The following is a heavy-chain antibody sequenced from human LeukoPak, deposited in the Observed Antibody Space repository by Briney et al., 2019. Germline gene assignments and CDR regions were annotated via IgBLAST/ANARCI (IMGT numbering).Heavy chain of an antibody. J-gene: IGHJ6*03. CDR3: ARGRDGYYMDV. D-gene: IGHD5-24*01. CDR2: LHTSGST. V-gene: IGHV4-61*02. Sequence: SETLSLTCTVSGGSINTDNFYWSWIRQPAGKGLEWIGRLHTSGSTNYNPPLKSRVTISVDMSKKQFSLKLNSVTAADTAVYYCARGRDGYYMDVWGQGTTVAVSS. CDR1: GGSINTDNFY.